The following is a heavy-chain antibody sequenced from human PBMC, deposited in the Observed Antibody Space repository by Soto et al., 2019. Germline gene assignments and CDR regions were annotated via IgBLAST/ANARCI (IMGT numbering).Heavy chain of an antibody. CDR1: SGSISSSNW. CDR2: IYHSGST. Sequence: QVQLQESGPGLVKPSGTLSLTCAVSSGSISSSNWWSWVRQPPGKGLEWIGEIYHSGSTNYNPSPDVRVTMSVDKSKHHFALKLSSVAAADTAGYYCASVVVVAAMDLEYCGLWCRGTLVTVSS. V-gene: IGHV4-4*02. CDR3: ASVVVVAAMDLEYCGL. D-gene: IGHD2-15*01. J-gene: IGHJ2*01.